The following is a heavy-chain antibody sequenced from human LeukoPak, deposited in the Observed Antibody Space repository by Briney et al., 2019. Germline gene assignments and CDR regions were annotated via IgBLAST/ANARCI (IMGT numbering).Heavy chain of an antibody. D-gene: IGHD2-2*01. J-gene: IGHJ6*02. CDR3: AREVVVVVPAASNYYGMDV. CDR1: GYTFTRYV. CDR2: SSASNGNT. V-gene: IGHV1-18*01. Sequence: ASVKVSCQASGYTFTRYVISWVRQAPGQGLEWMGWSSASNGNTNYAQKLQGRVTLTTDTSTSTAYMELRSPRSDDTAVYYCAREVVVVVPAASNYYGMDVWGQGTTVTVSS.